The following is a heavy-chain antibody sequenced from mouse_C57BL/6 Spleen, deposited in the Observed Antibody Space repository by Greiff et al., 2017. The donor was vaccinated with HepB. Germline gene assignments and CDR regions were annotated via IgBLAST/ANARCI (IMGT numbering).Heavy chain of an antibody. Sequence: QVQLQQSGAELARPGASVKLSCKASGYTFTSYGISWVKQRTGQGLEWIGEIYPRSGNTYYNEKFKGKATLTADKSSSTAYMELRSLTSEDSAVYFCARRSLITTVVAKDAMDYWGQGTSVTVSS. CDR2: IYPRSGNT. CDR1: GYTFTSYG. J-gene: IGHJ4*01. V-gene: IGHV1-81*01. D-gene: IGHD1-1*01. CDR3: ARRSLITTVVAKDAMDY.